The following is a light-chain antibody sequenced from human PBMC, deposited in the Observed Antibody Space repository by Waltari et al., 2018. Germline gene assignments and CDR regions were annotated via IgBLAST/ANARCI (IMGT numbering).Light chain of an antibody. CDR3: QQYNSYSYT. J-gene: IGKJ2*01. CDR2: DAS. CDR1: QSICSW. Sequence: DIQMTQSPSTLSASVGDRVTITCRASQSICSWLAWYQQKPGKGPKLLIYDASSLESGVPSRFSGSGSGTEFTLTISSLQPDDLATYYCQQYNSYSYTFGQGTKLEIK. V-gene: IGKV1-5*01.